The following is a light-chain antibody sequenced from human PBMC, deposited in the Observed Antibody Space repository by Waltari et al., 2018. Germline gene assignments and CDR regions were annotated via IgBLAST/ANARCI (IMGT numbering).Light chain of an antibody. J-gene: IGLJ2*01. CDR3: AAWDDSVSAMV. Sequence: QSVLTQPPSASGTPGQRVAISCSGSSSNIGSNYVYWYQQLPGTAPKRLIYTDNQRPSGVPDRLSDSKSGTSASLASSGLRSEDEADYYCAAWDDSVSAMVFGGGTKLTVL. CDR2: TDN. CDR1: SSNIGSNY. V-gene: IGLV1-47*02.